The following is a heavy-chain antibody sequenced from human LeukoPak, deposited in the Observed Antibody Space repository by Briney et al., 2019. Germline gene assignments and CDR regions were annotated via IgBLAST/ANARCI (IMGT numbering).Heavy chain of an antibody. CDR3: ARLYHDSSAYFLDY. CDR1: GGSISSSSYY. Sequence: PSETLSLTCTVSGGSISSSSYYWGWIRQPPGKGLEWIGSIYYSGSTYYNPSLKSRVTISVDTSKNQFSLKPSSVTAADTAVYYCARLYHDSSAYFLDYWGQGTLVTVSS. D-gene: IGHD3-22*01. J-gene: IGHJ4*02. V-gene: IGHV4-39*01. CDR2: IYYSGST.